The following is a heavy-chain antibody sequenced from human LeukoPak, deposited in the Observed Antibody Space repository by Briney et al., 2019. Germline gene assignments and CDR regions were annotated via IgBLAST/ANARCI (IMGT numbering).Heavy chain of an antibody. CDR1: GFTFSSYG. D-gene: IGHD6-13*01. CDR2: ISYDGSNK. V-gene: IGHV3-30*18. J-gene: IGHJ4*02. Sequence: GGSLRLSCAASGFTFSSYGMHWVRQAPGKGLEWVAVISYDGSNKYYADSVKGRFTISRDNSKNTLYLQMNSLRAEDTAVYYCAEDSSIAAAREYYFDYWGQGTLVTVSS. CDR3: AEDSSIAAAREYYFDY.